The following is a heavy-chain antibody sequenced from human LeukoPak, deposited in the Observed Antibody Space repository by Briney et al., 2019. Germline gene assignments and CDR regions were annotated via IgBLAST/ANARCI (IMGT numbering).Heavy chain of an antibody. J-gene: IGHJ3*02. V-gene: IGHV3-72*01. D-gene: IGHD3-16*01. Sequence: GGSLRPSCAGSGFTFSDYILDWVRQAPGKGLEWVGRIRRRVNSYTTEYAASVKGRFIISRDDSKNSMYLYMNNLKTEDTAVYHCTRDGGEGGNSAFDIWGQGTMVTVSS. CDR2: IRRRVNSYTT. CDR3: TRDGGEGGNSAFDI. CDR1: GFTFSDYI.